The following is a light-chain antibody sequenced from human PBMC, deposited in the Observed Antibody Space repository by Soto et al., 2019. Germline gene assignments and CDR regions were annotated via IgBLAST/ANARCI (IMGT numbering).Light chain of an antibody. V-gene: IGKV3-15*01. CDR2: GAS. J-gene: IGKJ1*01. CDR3: QQYNNWPAT. CDR1: QSVSSN. Sequence: EMVMRQSPATLSVSPGERATLSCRASQSVSSNLAWYQQKPGQAPRLLIYGASTRATGIPARFSGSGSGTEFTLTISSLQSEDFAVYCCQQYNNWPATFGQGTKVDIK.